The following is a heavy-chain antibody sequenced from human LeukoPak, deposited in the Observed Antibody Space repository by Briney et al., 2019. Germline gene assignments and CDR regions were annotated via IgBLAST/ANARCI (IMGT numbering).Heavy chain of an antibody. Sequence: GGSLRLSCAASGFTFSSHCMSWVRQAPGKGLEWVANLKRGGSSKDYVDSVRGRITISRATAKNSLYLQIISSKDEAAADYDSARDSRVPAANQGYFDYWGQGTLVTVSS. CDR2: LKRGGSSK. V-gene: IGHV3-7*01. J-gene: IGHJ4*02. D-gene: IGHD2-2*01. CDR3: ARDSRVPAANQGYFDY. CDR1: GFTFSSHC.